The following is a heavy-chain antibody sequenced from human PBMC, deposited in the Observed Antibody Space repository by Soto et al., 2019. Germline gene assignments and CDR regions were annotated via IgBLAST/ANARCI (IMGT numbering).Heavy chain of an antibody. D-gene: IGHD3-16*01. V-gene: IGHV3-23*01. J-gene: IGHJ4*02. CDR1: GFTLSNYA. CDR2: VSATAGTT. CDR3: AKDRLPGGFAY. Sequence: WGSLKLSLGAPGFTLSNYALSWVRQAPGKGLEWVSLVSATAGTTYYTDSVKGRFTISRDNSRNTVYLQMNSLRADDTAVYYCAKDRLPGGFAYWGQGSLVTVSS.